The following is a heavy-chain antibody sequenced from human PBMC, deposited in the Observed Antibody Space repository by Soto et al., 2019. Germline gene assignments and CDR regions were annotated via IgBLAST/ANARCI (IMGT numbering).Heavy chain of an antibody. CDR3: ARNRTGTTYGGMDV. Sequence: EVQLVESGGDLVQPGGSLRLSCAASGFAVSSNYMTWVRQAPGKGREWVSVIHSGGATHYADSVRGRFTISRDNSKNTLYLQMNSLRAEDTAMYYCARNRTGTTYGGMDVWGQGTTVTVSS. CDR1: GFAVSSNY. CDR2: IHSGGAT. V-gene: IGHV3-66*01. J-gene: IGHJ6*02. D-gene: IGHD1-7*01.